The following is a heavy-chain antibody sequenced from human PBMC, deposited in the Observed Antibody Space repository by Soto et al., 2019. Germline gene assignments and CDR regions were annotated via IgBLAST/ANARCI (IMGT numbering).Heavy chain of an antibody. J-gene: IGHJ5*01. CDR2: IDVNT. CDR1: GYTFTSYG. CDR3: TGGPPNWGFDS. V-gene: IGHV1-8*02. Sequence: ASVKVSCKGSGYTFTSYGISWVRQAPGQGLEWMGWIDVNTNYAQKFQGRVTMTRSTSISTAYMELSSLTSEDTAVYYCTGGPPNWGFDSWGQGTPVXVSS. D-gene: IGHD7-27*01.